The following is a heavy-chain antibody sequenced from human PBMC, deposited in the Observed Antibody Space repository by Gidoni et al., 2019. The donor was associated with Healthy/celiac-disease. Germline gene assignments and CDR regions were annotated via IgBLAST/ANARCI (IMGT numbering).Heavy chain of an antibody. CDR1: AFTSSSYS. CDR3: ASLGYSYYLYYGMDV. Sequence: SLRLPCAASAFTSSSYSMNWVRPAPGKGLEWVSSISSSSSYIYYADSVKGRFTISRDNAKNSLYLQMNSLRAEDTAVYYCASLGYSYYLYYGMDVWGQGTTVTVSS. D-gene: IGHD5-18*01. V-gene: IGHV3-21*01. J-gene: IGHJ6*02. CDR2: ISSSSSYI.